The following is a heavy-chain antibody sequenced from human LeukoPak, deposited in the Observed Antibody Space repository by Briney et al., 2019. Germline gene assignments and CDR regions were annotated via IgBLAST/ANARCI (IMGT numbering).Heavy chain of an antibody. CDR1: GFTFDDYA. Sequence: GGSLRLSCAASGFTFDDYAMHWVRQAPGKGLEWVSGISWNSGSIGYADSVKGRFTISRDNAKNSLYLQMNSLRAEDTALYYCAKGIAAAVTYYFDYWGQGTLVTVCS. V-gene: IGHV3-9*01. CDR2: ISWNSGSI. J-gene: IGHJ4*02. D-gene: IGHD6-13*01. CDR3: AKGIAAAVTYYFDY.